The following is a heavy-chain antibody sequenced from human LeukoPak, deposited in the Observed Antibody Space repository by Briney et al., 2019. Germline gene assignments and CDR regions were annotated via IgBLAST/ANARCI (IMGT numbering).Heavy chain of an antibody. J-gene: IGHJ4*02. V-gene: IGHV1-3*01. CDR2: INAGNGNT. D-gene: IGHD5-18*01. Sequence: GASVKVSCKASGYTFTSYAMHWVRQAPGRRLEWMGWINAGNGNTKYSQKFQGRVTITRDTSASTAYMELSSLRSEDTAVYYCAREGGGYSYRFFDYWGQGTLVTVSS. CDR1: GYTFTSYA. CDR3: AREGGGYSYRFFDY.